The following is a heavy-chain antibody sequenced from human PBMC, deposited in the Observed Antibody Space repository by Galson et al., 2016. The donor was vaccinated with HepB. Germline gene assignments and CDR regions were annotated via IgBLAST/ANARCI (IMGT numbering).Heavy chain of an antibody. J-gene: IGHJ4*02. CDR3: ARAQWILARRAAYFDH. CDR1: GFPFSNYW. CDR2: IKQEGNQE. Sequence: SLRLSCAASGFPFSNYWMNWVRQAPGRGLEWVANIKQEGNQEYYADSVKGRFTVSSGNARNSLYLQMNSLRADDTAVYYCARAQWILARRAAYFDHWGQGILVTVSS. D-gene: IGHD5-18*01. V-gene: IGHV3-7*04.